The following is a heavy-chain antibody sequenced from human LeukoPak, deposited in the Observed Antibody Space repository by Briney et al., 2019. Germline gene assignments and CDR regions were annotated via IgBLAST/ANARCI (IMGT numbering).Heavy chain of an antibody. V-gene: IGHV3-11*04. D-gene: IGHD1-26*01. Sequence: RSGGSLRLTCAASGFTFSDYYMSWIRQAPGKGLEWVSYISSSGSTIYYADSVKGRFTISRDSSKNTLYLQMNSLRAEDTAVYYCAKSVWGSESYLPVPESWGQGTLVTISS. CDR2: ISSSGSTI. J-gene: IGHJ5*02. CDR3: AKSVWGSESYLPVPES. CDR1: GFTFSDYY.